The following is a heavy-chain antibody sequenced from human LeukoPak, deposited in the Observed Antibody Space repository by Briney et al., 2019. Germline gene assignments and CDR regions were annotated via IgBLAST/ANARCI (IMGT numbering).Heavy chain of an antibody. CDR1: GASISSGGYS. J-gene: IGHJ4*02. Sequence: SETLSLTCAVSGASISSGGYSWSWIRQPPGKGLEWIGYISHSGSTYYNPSLKSRVTISVDTSKNQFSLKLSSVTAADTAVYYCASPFKRRGRINYWGQGTLVTVSS. D-gene: IGHD3-16*01. CDR3: ASPFKRRGRINY. CDR2: ISHSGST. V-gene: IGHV4-30-2*01.